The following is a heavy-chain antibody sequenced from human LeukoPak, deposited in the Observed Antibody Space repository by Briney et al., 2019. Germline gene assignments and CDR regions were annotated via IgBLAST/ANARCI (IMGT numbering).Heavy chain of an antibody. CDR1: GFTFSSYS. J-gene: IGHJ4*02. CDR2: VSGSGGTT. CDR3: AKRDGWLRHFDY. Sequence: GGSLRLSCAASGFTFSSYSMNWVRQAPGKGLEWVSVVSGSGGTTYYADSVKGRFTISRDNSKNTLYLQMNSLRAEDTAVYYCAKRDGWLRHFDYWGQGTLVTVSS. D-gene: IGHD5-24*01. V-gene: IGHV3-23*01.